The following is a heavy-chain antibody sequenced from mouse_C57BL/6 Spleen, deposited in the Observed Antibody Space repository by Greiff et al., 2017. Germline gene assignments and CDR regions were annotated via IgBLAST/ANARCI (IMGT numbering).Heavy chain of an antibody. J-gene: IGHJ4*01. CDR2: ISDGGSYT. V-gene: IGHV5-4*03. D-gene: IGHD2-1*01. CDR3: ASHYGNYLYAMDY. Sequence: DVMLVESGGGLVKPGGSLKLSCAASGFTFSSYAMSWVRQTPEKRLEWVATISDGGSYTYYPDNVKGRFTISRDNAKNNLYLQMSHLKSEDTAMYYCASHYGNYLYAMDYWGQGTSVTVSS. CDR1: GFTFSSYA.